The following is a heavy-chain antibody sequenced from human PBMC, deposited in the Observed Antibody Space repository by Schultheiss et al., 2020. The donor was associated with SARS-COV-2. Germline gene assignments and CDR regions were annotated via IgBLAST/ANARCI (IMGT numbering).Heavy chain of an antibody. D-gene: IGHD1-7*01. J-gene: IGHJ5*02. CDR2: ITPFASTA. Sequence: SVKVSCKASGGTFSSYGISWVRQAPGQGLEWIGGITPFASTANYAQKFQGRVTITADKSTSTAYMELNGLSFEDTAVYYCARARYNWNSGWFDPWGQGTLVTVSS. V-gene: IGHV1-69*06. CDR3: ARARYNWNSGWFDP. CDR1: GGTFSSYG.